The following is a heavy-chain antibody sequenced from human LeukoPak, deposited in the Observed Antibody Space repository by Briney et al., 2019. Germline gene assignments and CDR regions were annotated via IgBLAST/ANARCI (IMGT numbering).Heavy chain of an antibody. CDR1: GFTFSSYS. CDR3: GRGDDILTGYYVFDS. J-gene: IGHJ4*02. Sequence: GGSLTLSCAASGFTFSSYSLNWVRQAPGQGLEWVSSISSSSDDINYIDSVKGRFTISRDNAKNSLFLQMNSLRAEDTAVYYCGRGDDILTGYYVFDSWGQGTLVTVSS. CDR2: ISSSSDDI. D-gene: IGHD3-9*01. V-gene: IGHV3-21*01.